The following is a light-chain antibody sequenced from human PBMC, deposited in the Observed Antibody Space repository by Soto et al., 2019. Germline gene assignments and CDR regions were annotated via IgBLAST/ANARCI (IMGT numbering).Light chain of an antibody. J-gene: IGKJ1*01. V-gene: IGKV1-6*01. CDR3: LQDYNYPRT. CDR1: QDIRTE. CDR2: GTS. Sequence: AIQMTQSPSSLSASVGARITITCRASQDIRTELGWYQQKPGTAPTLLIYGTSTLQSGVPSRFSGSGSGTDFTLTISSLQPEDFATYYCLQDYNYPRTFGQGTKVETK.